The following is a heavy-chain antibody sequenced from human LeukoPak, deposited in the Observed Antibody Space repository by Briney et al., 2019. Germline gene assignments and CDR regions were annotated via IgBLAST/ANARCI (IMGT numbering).Heavy chain of an antibody. V-gene: IGHV3-23*01. D-gene: IGHD4-17*01. CDR2: IRGGGGSA. Sequence: GGSLRLSCTASGFTFSAYAMMWVRQAPGKGPEWVSAIRGGGGSAFYADSVKGRFTISRDNSKYTLFLQMNSLRAEDTAVYYCASGPNGDYIGAFDMWGPGTMVTVSS. CDR1: GFTFSAYA. CDR3: ASGPNGDYIGAFDM. J-gene: IGHJ3*02.